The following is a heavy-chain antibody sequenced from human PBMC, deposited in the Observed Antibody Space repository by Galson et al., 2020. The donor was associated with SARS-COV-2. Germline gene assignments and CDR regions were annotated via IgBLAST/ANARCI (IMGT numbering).Heavy chain of an antibody. V-gene: IGHV3-48*03. CDR3: ARDPFKAAAADHYYYGMDV. Sequence: PGGSLRLSCAASGFTFSSYEMNWVRQAPGKGLEWVSYISSSGSTIYYADSVKGRFTISRDNAKNSLYLQMNSLRAEDTAVYYCARDPFKAAAADHYYYGMDVWGQGTTVTVSS. CDR1: GFTFSSYE. J-gene: IGHJ6*02. CDR2: ISSSGSTI. D-gene: IGHD6-13*01.